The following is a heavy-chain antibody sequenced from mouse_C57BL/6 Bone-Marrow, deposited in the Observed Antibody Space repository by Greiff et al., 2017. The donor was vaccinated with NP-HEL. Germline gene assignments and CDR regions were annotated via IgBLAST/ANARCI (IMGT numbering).Heavy chain of an antibody. Sequence: VKLMESGAELARPGASVKLSCKASGYTFTSYGISWVKQRTGQGLEWIGEIYPRSGNTYYNEKFKGKATLTADKSSSTAYMELRSLTSEDSAVYFCARERNGSTMVTTDAYWGQGTLVTVSA. CDR1: GYTFTSYG. V-gene: IGHV1-81*01. CDR2: IYPRSGNT. D-gene: IGHD2-2*01. CDR3: ARERNGSTMVTTDAY. J-gene: IGHJ3*01.